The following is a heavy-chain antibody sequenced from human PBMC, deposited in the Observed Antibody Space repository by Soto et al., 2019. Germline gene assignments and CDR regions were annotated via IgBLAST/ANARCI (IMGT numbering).Heavy chain of an antibody. CDR1: GFTFSSYG. CDR3: ARGHDLEAYGMDV. Sequence: AGGSLRLSCAASGFTFSSYGMHWVRQAPGKGLEWVAVIWYDGSNKYYADSVKGRFTISRDNSKNTLYLQMNSLRAEDTAVYYCARGHDLEAYGMDVCGQGPTVTVSS. J-gene: IGHJ6*02. CDR2: IWYDGSNK. D-gene: IGHD3-3*01. V-gene: IGHV3-33*01.